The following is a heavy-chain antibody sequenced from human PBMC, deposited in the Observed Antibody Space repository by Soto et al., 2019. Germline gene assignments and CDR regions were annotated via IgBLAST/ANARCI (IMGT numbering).Heavy chain of an antibody. CDR3: AREGLHSSDFWSGYHGARLIDY. Sequence: QVQLQESGPGLVKPSQTLSLTCTVSDGSISSGDYYWSWIRQPPGKGLEWIGYIYYSGSTYYNPSLKSRVTISVDTSKNQFSLKLSSVTAADTAVYYCAREGLHSSDFWSGYHGARLIDYWGQGTLVTVSS. J-gene: IGHJ4*02. CDR2: IYYSGST. D-gene: IGHD3-3*01. V-gene: IGHV4-30-4*01. CDR1: DGSISSGDYY.